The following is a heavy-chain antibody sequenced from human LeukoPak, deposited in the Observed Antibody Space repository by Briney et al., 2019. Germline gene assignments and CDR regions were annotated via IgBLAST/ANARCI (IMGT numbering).Heavy chain of an antibody. CDR3: AKGLKTGVGPYMGYHYYMDV. V-gene: IGHV3-23*01. J-gene: IGHJ6*03. CDR2: VNDNGAAT. D-gene: IGHD3-16*01. CDR1: GFTFSNYA. Sequence: GGSLRLSCAASGFTFSNYAMSWVRQAPGKGLKWVATVNDNGAATYYADSVKGRFTISRDNSYNTVSLQMNGLRDEDTGVYYCAKGLKTGVGPYMGYHYYMDVWGKGATVTVSS.